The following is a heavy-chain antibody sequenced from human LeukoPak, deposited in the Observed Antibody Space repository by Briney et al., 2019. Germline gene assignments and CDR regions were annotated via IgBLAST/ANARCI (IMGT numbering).Heavy chain of an antibody. D-gene: IGHD2-21*01. V-gene: IGHV4-39*01. J-gene: IGHJ4*02. Sequence: PSETLSLTCTVSGGSISSGGYYWSWIRQHPGKGLEWIGSIYYSGSTYYNPSLKSRVTISVDTSKNQFSLKLSSVTAADTAVYYCARLHPKIAYLDYWGQGTLVTVSS. CDR3: ARLHPKIAYLDY. CDR1: GGSISSGGYY. CDR2: IYYSGST.